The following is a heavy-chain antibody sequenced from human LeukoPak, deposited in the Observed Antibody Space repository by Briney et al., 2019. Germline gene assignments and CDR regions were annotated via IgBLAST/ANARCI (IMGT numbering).Heavy chain of an antibody. V-gene: IGHV3-23*01. J-gene: IGHJ4*02. CDR1: GFTFDTYA. CDR2: ISGSGGST. Sequence: HPGGSLRLSCAASGFTFDTYAMSWVRQAPGKGLEWVSSISGSGGSTFYADSVKGRFTISRDNPKNTVYLQMNSLRAEDTAIYYCVRMIYYESTGRLPYFEYWGQGTLVTVSS. D-gene: IGHD3-22*01. CDR3: VRMIYYESTGRLPYFEY.